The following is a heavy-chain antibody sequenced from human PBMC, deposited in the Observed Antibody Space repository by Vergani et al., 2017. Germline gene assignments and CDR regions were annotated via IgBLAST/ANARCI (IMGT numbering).Heavy chain of an antibody. Sequence: QVQLQESGPGLVKPSQTLSLTCTVSGGSISSGDYYWSWIRQPPGKGLAWIGYIYYRGSTYYNPSLKSRVTISVDTSRNQFSLKVSSVTAADTAVYYCAREGHPRVRGAPGEFDYWGQGTLVTVSS. CDR2: IYYRGST. V-gene: IGHV4-30-4*01. CDR3: AREGHPRVRGAPGEFDY. D-gene: IGHD3-10*01. J-gene: IGHJ4*02. CDR1: GGSISSGDYY.